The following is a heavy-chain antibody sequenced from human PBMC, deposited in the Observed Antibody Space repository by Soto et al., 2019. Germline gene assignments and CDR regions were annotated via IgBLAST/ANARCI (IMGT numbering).Heavy chain of an antibody. V-gene: IGHV3-21*01. Sequence: GGSLRLSCAASGFTFSSYSMNWVRQAPGKGLEWVSSISSSSSYIYYADSVKGRFTIPRDNAKNSLYLQMNSLRAEDTAVYYCARDSSFWSGYYSFDYWGQGALVTVSS. J-gene: IGHJ4*02. CDR3: ARDSSFWSGYYSFDY. D-gene: IGHD3-3*01. CDR2: ISSSSSYI. CDR1: GFTFSSYS.